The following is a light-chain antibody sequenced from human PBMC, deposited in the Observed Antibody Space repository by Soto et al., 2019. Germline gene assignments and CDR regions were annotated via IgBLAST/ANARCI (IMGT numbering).Light chain of an antibody. V-gene: IGKV3-20*01. Sequence: EIVLTQSPGTLSLSPGERATLSCRASQSVSSNYLAWYQQKPGQAPRLLIYGASSRATGIPDRFSGSGSGTDFTLTISRLEPEDFAVYYCQQNGSSPTFGQGTRLEIK. CDR3: QQNGSSPT. CDR1: QSVSSNY. J-gene: IGKJ5*01. CDR2: GAS.